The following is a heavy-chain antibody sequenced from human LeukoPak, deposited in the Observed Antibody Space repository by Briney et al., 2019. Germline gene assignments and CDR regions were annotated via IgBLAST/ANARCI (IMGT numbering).Heavy chain of an antibody. J-gene: IGHJ5*02. CDR3: ARGHIAAARKSSYNWFDP. D-gene: IGHD6-13*01. Sequence: PGGFLRLSCAASGFTFSSYSMNWVRQAPGKGLEWVSYISSSSSTIYYADSVKGRFTISRDNAKNSLYLQMNSLRDEDTAVYYCARGHIAAARKSSYNWFDPWGQGTLVTVSS. CDR1: GFTFSSYS. V-gene: IGHV3-48*02. CDR2: ISSSSSTI.